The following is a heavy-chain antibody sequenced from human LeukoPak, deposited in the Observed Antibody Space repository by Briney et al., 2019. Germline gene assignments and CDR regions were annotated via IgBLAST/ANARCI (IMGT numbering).Heavy chain of an antibody. Sequence: GGSLRLSCAASGFTFSSYGMHWVRQAPGKGLEWVAFIRYDGSNKYYADSVKGRFTISRDNSKNTLYLQMNSLRAEDTAVYYCAKDTTGSGSYPSPFDYWGQGTLVTVSS. J-gene: IGHJ4*02. D-gene: IGHD3-10*01. CDR3: AKDTTGSGSYPSPFDY. CDR2: IRYDGSNK. CDR1: GFTFSSYG. V-gene: IGHV3-30*02.